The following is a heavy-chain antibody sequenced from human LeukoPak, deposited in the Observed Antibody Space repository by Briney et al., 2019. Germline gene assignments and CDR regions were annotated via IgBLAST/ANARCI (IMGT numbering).Heavy chain of an antibody. CDR3: ARSRERGYYYYYYMDV. J-gene: IGHJ6*03. D-gene: IGHD1-1*01. CDR1: GGSFSGYY. CDR2: INHSGST. V-gene: IGHV4-34*01. Sequence: SETLSLTCAVYGGSFSGYYWSWIRQPPGKGLEWIGEINHSGSTNYNPSLKSRVTISVDTSKNQFSLKLSSVTAADTAVYYCARSRERGYYYYYYMDVWGKGTTVTVSS.